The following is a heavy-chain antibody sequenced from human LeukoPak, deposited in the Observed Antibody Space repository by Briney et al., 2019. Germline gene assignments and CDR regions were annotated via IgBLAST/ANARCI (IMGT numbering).Heavy chain of an antibody. CDR2: IKSKTDGGTT. D-gene: IGHD3-16*02. CDR1: GFTFSNAW. J-gene: IGHJ4*02. Sequence: GGSLRLSCAASGFTFSNAWMSWVREAPGEGLEWGGRIKSKTDGGTTDYAVPVKGRFTISRDDSKNTLYLQMNSLKTEDTAVYYCTTVHYDYVWGSYRDDYWGQGTLVTVSS. V-gene: IGHV3-15*01. CDR3: TTVHYDYVWGSYRDDY.